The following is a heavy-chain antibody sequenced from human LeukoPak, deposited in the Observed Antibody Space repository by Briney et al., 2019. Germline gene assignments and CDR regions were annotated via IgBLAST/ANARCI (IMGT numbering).Heavy chain of an antibody. V-gene: IGHV4-39*01. CDR1: GGSISSSSYY. CDR2: IYYSGST. Sequence: SETLSLTCTVSGGSISSSSYYWGWIRQPPGKGLEWIGSIYYSGSTYYNPSLKSRVTISVDTSKNQFSLKLSSVTAADTAEYYCARTVRGFMVRGALNDYWGQGTLVTVSS. CDR3: ARTVRGFMVRGALNDY. J-gene: IGHJ4*02. D-gene: IGHD3-10*01.